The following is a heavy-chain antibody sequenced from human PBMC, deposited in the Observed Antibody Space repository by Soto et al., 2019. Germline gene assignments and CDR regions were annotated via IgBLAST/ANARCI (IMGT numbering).Heavy chain of an antibody. Sequence: HGESLKISCKGSGNSFNSYWISWVGQMPGKGLEWMGRIDPSDSNTYYSPSFQGHVTISADRSINTAYLQWSSLRALDTATYYCASDRERPCAAGSCYLFDSWGQGTLVTVSS. CDR1: GNSFNSYW. D-gene: IGHD2-15*01. CDR3: ASDRERPCAAGSCYLFDS. V-gene: IGHV5-10-1*01. CDR2: IDPSDSNT. J-gene: IGHJ5*01.